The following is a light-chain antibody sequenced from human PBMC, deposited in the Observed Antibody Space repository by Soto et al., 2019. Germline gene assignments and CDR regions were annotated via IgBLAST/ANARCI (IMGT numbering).Light chain of an antibody. CDR2: GAS. V-gene: IGKV3-20*01. CDR3: QQYGSSPRT. CDR1: QSVSSNY. Sequence: IVLTQSPGTLSLSPGERATLSCRASQSVSSNYLAWYQQKPSQGPRLLIFGASSRLTGIPDRFSGSGSGTDFTLTISRLEPEDVGVYYCQQYGSSPRTFGQGTKVEIK. J-gene: IGKJ2*02.